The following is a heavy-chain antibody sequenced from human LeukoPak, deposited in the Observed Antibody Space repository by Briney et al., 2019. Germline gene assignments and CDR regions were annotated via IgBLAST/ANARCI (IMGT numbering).Heavy chain of an antibody. Sequence: SETLSLTCTVSGDSISNYNWNWIRQPPGKGLELIGYIYYRGNTNYNPSLKSRLTISADTSKSQFSLRVTSVTAADTAMYYCARARTRGNNWYFDYWGQGTVVIVSS. CDR2: IYYRGNT. V-gene: IGHV4-59*01. CDR1: GDSISNYN. CDR3: ARARTRGNNWYFDY. D-gene: IGHD1-1*01. J-gene: IGHJ4*02.